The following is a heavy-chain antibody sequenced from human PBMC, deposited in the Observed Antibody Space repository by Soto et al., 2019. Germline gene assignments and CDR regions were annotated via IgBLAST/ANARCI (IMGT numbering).Heavy chain of an antibody. V-gene: IGHV3-33*01. CDR3: AREGSGWADY. CDR2: IWYDGSNR. J-gene: IGHJ4*02. Sequence: QVQLVESGGGVVQPGRSLRLSCAASGFTFSSYGMHWVRQAPGKGLEWVAIIWYDGSNRYYADSVKGRFTISRDNSKNTLYLQVNSLRAEDTAVYYCAREGSGWADYWGQGTLVTVSS. D-gene: IGHD6-19*01. CDR1: GFTFSSYG.